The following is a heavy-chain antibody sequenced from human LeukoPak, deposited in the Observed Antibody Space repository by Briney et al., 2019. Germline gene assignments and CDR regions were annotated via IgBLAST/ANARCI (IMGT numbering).Heavy chain of an antibody. Sequence: ASVKVSCKASGYTFTGYYMHWVRQAPGQGLEWMGWINPNSGGTNYAQKFQGRVTMTRDTSISTAYMDLSRLRSDDTAVYYCARGRRADFGVVIMFVYWGQGTLVTVSS. V-gene: IGHV1-2*02. CDR2: INPNSGGT. J-gene: IGHJ4*02. CDR1: GYTFTGYY. D-gene: IGHD3-3*01. CDR3: ARGRRADFGVVIMFVY.